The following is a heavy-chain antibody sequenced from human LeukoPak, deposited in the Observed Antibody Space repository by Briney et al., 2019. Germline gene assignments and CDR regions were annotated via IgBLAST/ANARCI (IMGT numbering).Heavy chain of an antibody. Sequence: GASVKVSCKASGGTFSSYAISWVRRAPGQGLEWMGRIIPIFGTANYAQKFQGRVTITTDESTSTAYMELSSLRSEDTAVYYCARALMVYASYLDAFDIWGQGTMVTVSS. D-gene: IGHD2-8*01. J-gene: IGHJ3*02. CDR2: IIPIFGTA. CDR1: GGTFSSYA. CDR3: ARALMVYASYLDAFDI. V-gene: IGHV1-69*05.